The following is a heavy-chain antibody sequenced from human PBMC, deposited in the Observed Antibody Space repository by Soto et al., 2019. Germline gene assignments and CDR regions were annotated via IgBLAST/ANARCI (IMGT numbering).Heavy chain of an antibody. V-gene: IGHV3-33*01. CDR1: GFTFSSYG. CDR2: IWYDGGNR. D-gene: IGHD5-12*01. J-gene: IGHJ4*02. CDR3: ARGQVATFDVDY. Sequence: GGSLRLSCAASGFTFSSYGMHWVRQAPGKGLEWVAVIWYDGGNRYHADSVKGRFTISRDNSKNTLYLQMNSLRAEDTAVYYCARGQVATFDVDYWGQGTLVTVSS.